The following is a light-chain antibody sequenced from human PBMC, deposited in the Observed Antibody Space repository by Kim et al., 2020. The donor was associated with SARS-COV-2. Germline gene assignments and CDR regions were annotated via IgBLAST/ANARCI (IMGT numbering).Light chain of an antibody. Sequence: AIKCTCTLGSGHSSYARDWHQQQPDKDPRYLMKVSSDGSHSKGDGIPDRFSGSSSGAERYLTISSLQSEDEADYYCQTWGSGMGVFGGGTQLTVL. J-gene: IGLJ3*02. CDR1: SGHSSYA. V-gene: IGLV4-69*01. CDR2: VSSDGSH. CDR3: QTWGSGMGV.